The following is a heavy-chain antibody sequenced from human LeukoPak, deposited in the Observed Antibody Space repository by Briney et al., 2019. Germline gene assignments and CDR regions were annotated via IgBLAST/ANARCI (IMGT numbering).Heavy chain of an antibody. J-gene: IGHJ4*02. CDR3: ARDRGYSVYDRSDY. Sequence: ASVKVSYKASGYTFSTSGISWLRQAPGQGLEWMGWISSYNGNTNYAQKLQGRVTMTTETSTSTVYMELRSLRSDDTAIYYCARDRGYSVYDRSDYWGQGTLVTVSS. CDR1: GYTFSTSG. CDR2: ISSYNGNT. D-gene: IGHD5/OR15-5a*01. V-gene: IGHV1-18*01.